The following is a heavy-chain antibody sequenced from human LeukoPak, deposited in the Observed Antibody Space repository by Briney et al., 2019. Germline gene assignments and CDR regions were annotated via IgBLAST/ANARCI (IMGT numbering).Heavy chain of an antibody. J-gene: IGHJ6*02. V-gene: IGHV1-69*13. Sequence: GASVKVSCKASGGTFSSYAISWVRQAPGQGLEWMGGIIPIFGTANYAQKFQGRVTITADESTSTAYMELSSLRSEDTAVYYCARDSQSSSYYYYGMDVWGQGTTVTVSS. CDR1: GGTFSSYA. CDR2: IIPIFGTA. CDR3: ARDSQSSSYYYYGMDV.